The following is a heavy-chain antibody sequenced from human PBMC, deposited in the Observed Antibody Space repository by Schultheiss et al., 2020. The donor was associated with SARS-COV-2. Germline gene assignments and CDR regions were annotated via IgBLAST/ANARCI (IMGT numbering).Heavy chain of an antibody. D-gene: IGHD2-21*02. CDR1: GFTVSSNY. CDR3: ARDSTYCSGDCSFDY. J-gene: IGHJ4*02. Sequence: GGSLRLSCAASGFTVSSNYMSWVRQAPGKGLEWVSVIYSCGSTYYADSVKGRFTISRDNSKNTLYLQMNSLRAEDTGIYYCARDSTYCSGDCSFDYWGQGTLVTVSS. V-gene: IGHV3-66*03. CDR2: IYSCGST.